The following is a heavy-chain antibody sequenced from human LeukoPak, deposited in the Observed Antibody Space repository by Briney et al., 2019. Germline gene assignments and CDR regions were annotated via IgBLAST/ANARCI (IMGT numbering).Heavy chain of an antibody. Sequence: PSETPSLTCTVSGGSISSYYWSWIRQPPGKGLEWIGYIYYSGSTNYNPSLKSRVTISVDTSKNQFSLKLSSVTAADTAVYYCARLIPDYVWGRLNYYYYGMDVWGQGTTVTVSS. CDR3: ARLIPDYVWGRLNYYYYGMDV. J-gene: IGHJ6*02. CDR2: IYYSGST. D-gene: IGHD3-16*01. CDR1: GGSISSYY. V-gene: IGHV4-59*08.